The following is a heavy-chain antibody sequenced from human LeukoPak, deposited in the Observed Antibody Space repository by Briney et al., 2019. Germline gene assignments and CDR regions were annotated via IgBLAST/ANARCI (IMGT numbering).Heavy chain of an antibody. V-gene: IGHV3-7*03. CDR3: AKALNYYGSGSDP. CDR1: GFTFTNYW. CDR2: IKQDRSEK. J-gene: IGHJ5*02. D-gene: IGHD3-10*01. Sequence: GGSLRLSCAASGFTFTNYWMSWVRQAPGKGLELVANIKQDRSEKYYVDSVKGRFTISRDNAKNSLYLQMNSLRAEDTAVYYCAKALNYYGSGSDPWGQGTLVTVSS.